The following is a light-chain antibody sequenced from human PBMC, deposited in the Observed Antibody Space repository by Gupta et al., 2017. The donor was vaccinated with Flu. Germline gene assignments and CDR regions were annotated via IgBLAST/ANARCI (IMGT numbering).Light chain of an antibody. CDR1: QSVSSY. J-gene: IGKJ5*01. V-gene: IGKV3-11*01. CDR3: QQRSSSIT. CDR2: DST. Sequence: EIVLTQSPATLALSPGVRATLSCRASQSVSSYLAWYQQKPSEAPRLLIYDSTNMPNGRPGKFRCHGSWKDFTLTNSRQETENFAIYYCQQRSSSITFGQGTQVEIK.